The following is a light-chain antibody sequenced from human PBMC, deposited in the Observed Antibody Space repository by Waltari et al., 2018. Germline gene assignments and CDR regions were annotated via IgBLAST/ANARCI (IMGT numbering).Light chain of an antibody. V-gene: IGKV3D-15*01. CDR2: GAS. CDR3: QQYDKWLLFT. CDR1: QSINNN. Sequence: EVVLTQSPGTVSVSPGERATLSCRACQSINNNLAWFQQKPGQAPRLLVYGASTRATGIPARFSGSGSGTEFTLTISSLQSEDFAVYYCQQYDKWLLFTFGPGTKVDFK. J-gene: IGKJ3*01.